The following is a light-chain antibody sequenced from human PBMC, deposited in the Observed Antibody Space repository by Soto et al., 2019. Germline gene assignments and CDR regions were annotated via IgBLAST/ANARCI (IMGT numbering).Light chain of an antibody. V-gene: IGLV2-11*01. Sequence: QSALTQPRSVSGSPGQSVTISCTGTSSDVGGYNYVSWYQHHPGKAPKLMIYDVTKRPSGVPDRFSGSKSGNTASLTISGLQAEDAADYYCCSYAGIYTVVFGGGTNLTVL. CDR1: SSDVGGYNY. CDR2: DVT. CDR3: CSYAGIYTVV. J-gene: IGLJ2*01.